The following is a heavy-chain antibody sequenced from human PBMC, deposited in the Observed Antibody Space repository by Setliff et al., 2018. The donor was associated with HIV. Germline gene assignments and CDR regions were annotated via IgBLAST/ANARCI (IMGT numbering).Heavy chain of an antibody. J-gene: IGHJ6*03. CDR3: VRAYCSRTTCYDDYYYMDV. D-gene: IGHD2-2*01. Sequence: TSETLSLTCAVSGYSISSGYYWSWIRQPPGKGLEWIGHIFYTGNTNYNPSLKSRVTISVDTSKNQFFLKLNSVTAADTAAYHCVRAYCSRTTCYDDYYYMDVWGKGSTVTVSS. V-gene: IGHV4-61*01. CDR2: IFYTGNT. CDR1: GYSISSGYY.